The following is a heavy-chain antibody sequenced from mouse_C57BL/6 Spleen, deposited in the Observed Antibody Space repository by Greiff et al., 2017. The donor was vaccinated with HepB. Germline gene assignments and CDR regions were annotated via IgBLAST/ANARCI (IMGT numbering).Heavy chain of an antibody. V-gene: IGHV5-4*01. CDR1: GFTFSSYA. CDR2: ISDGGSYT. Sequence: DVKLQESGGGLVKPGGSLKLSCAASGFTFSSYAMSWVRQTPEKRLEWVATISDGGSYTYCPDNVKGRFTISRDNAKNNLYLQMSHLKSEDTAMYYCARDLGDWGQGTTLTVSS. CDR3: ARDLGD. D-gene: IGHD4-1*01. J-gene: IGHJ2*01.